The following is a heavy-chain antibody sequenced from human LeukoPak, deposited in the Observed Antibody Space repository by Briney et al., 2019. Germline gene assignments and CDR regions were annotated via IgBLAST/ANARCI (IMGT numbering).Heavy chain of an antibody. CDR2: IIPVPNIT. V-gene: IGHV1-69*04. J-gene: IGHJ6*02. CDR1: GGTFSSSA. D-gene: IGHD5-18*01. CDR3: AKDQGLTAPPPYGLDV. Sequence: SVKVSCKTSGGTFSSSAITWVRQAPGQGLEWMGRIIPVPNITTYAQKFQGRVTITADTSSSTVYMELSSLRSEETAVYYCAKDQGLTAPPPYGLDVWGQGTTVIVSS.